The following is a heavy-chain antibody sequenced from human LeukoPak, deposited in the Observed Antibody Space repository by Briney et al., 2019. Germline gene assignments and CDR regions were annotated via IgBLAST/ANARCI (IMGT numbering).Heavy chain of an antibody. V-gene: IGHV1-2*02. CDR1: GYTFTDYY. Sequence: GASVKVSCKASGYTFTDYYIHWVRQAPGQGPEWMGWINPNSGDTNYAQKFQGRVTMTWDTSISTAYMGLSRLKSDDTATYYCARGTAYTEHSFFDYWGQGTLVTVSS. D-gene: IGHD3-16*01. CDR2: INPNSGDT. J-gene: IGHJ4*02. CDR3: ARGTAYTEHSFFDY.